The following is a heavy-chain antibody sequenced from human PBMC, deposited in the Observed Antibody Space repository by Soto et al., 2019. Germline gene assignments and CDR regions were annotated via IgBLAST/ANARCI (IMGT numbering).Heavy chain of an antibody. CDR1: GRAFSSYA. V-gene: IGHV1-69*13. D-gene: IGHD3-16*02. J-gene: IGHJ6*02. CDR2: IIPIFGTA. CDR3: GRVSLTPRSYFSMDV. Sequence: SVKVSCKASGRAFSSYAISWVRQAPGQGLEWMGGIIPIFGTANYAQKFQGRVTITADESTSTAYMELSSLRSEDTAVYYGGRVSLTPRSYFSMDVWGQGTTVTVS.